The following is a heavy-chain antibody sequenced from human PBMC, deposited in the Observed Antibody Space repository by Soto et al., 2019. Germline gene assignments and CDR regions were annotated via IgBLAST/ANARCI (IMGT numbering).Heavy chain of an antibody. J-gene: IGHJ6*02. CDR2: IYYSGST. CDR1: GGSISSGGYY. Sequence: SETLSLTCTVSGGSISSGGYYWSWIRQHTGKGLEWFGYIYYSGSTYYNPSLKSRVTISVDTSKNQFSLKLSSVTAADTAVYYCARAALDCSSTSCYHYYYYYGMDVWGQGTTVTVSS. CDR3: ARAALDCSSTSCYHYYYYYGMDV. D-gene: IGHD2-2*01. V-gene: IGHV4-31*03.